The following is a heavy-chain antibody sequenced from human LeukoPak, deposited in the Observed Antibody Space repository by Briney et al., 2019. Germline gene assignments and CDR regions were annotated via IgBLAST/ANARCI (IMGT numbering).Heavy chain of an antibody. V-gene: IGHV4-61*01. D-gene: IGHD3-22*01. J-gene: IGHJ4*02. CDR1: GGSVSSGRYY. CDR3: ARLDYYHFDY. Sequence: PSETLSLTCAVSGGSVSSGRYYWSWIRQPPGKGLAYIGYISYSGSSDYNPSLKSRVTISVDTSKNQFSLKLSSATAADTAVYYCARLDYYHFDYWGQGTVVTVSS. CDR2: ISYSGSS.